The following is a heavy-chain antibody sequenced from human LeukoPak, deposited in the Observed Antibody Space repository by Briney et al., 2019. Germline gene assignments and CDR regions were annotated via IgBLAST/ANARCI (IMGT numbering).Heavy chain of an antibody. V-gene: IGHV3-48*01. Sequence: GGSLRLSCAASAFTFSSYSMNWVRQAPGKGLEWVSYISSGSSTIYYADSVKGRFTISRDNAKNSLYLQMNSLRAEDTAVYYCARARNEDYWGQGTLVTVSS. CDR2: ISSGSSTI. CDR3: ARARNEDY. D-gene: IGHD1-1*01. J-gene: IGHJ4*02. CDR1: AFTFSSYS.